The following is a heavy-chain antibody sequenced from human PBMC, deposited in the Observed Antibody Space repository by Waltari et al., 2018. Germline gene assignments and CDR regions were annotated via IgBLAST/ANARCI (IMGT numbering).Heavy chain of an antibody. CDR3: YYYDSSGYRLSGDY. J-gene: IGHJ4*02. D-gene: IGHD3-22*01. V-gene: IGHV3-30*02. CDR1: GFTFSSYG. Sequence: QVQLVESGGGVVQPGGSLRLSCAASGFTFSSYGMHWVRQAPGKGLEWVAFIRYDGSNKYYADSVKGRFTISRDNSKNTLYLQMNSLRAEDTAVYYCYYYDSSGYRLSGDYWGQGTLVTVSS. CDR2: IRYDGSNK.